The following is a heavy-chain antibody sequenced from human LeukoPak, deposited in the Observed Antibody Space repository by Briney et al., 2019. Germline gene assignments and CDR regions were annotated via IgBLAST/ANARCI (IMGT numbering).Heavy chain of an antibody. V-gene: IGHV1-69*04. CDR2: IIPIFGIA. J-gene: IGHJ4*02. CDR3: ARDRENSGSYYRD. Sequence: SVKVSCKASGGTFSSYAISWVRQAPGQGLEWMGRIIPIFGIANYAQKFQGRATITADKSTSTAYMELSSLRSEDTAVYYCARDRENSGSYYRDWGQGTLVTVSP. D-gene: IGHD1-26*01. CDR1: GGTFSSYA.